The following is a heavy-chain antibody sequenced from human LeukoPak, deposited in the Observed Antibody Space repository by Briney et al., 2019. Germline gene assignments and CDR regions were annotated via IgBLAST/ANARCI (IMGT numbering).Heavy chain of an antibody. CDR3: ASGSGSYRTPYYYMDV. CDR2: IYSGGST. J-gene: IGHJ6*03. Sequence: GGSLRLSCVASGFTVSSNYMSWVRQAPGKGLGWVSVIYSGGSTYYADSVKGRFTISRDNSKNTLYLQMNSLRAEDTAVYYCASGSGSYRTPYYYMDVWGTGTTVTVSS. V-gene: IGHV3-53*01. CDR1: GFTVSSNY. D-gene: IGHD3-10*01.